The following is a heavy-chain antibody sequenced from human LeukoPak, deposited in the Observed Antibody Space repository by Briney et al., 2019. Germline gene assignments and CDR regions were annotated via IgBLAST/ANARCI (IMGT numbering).Heavy chain of an antibody. CDR1: GYTFTSYG. V-gene: IGHV1-18*01. J-gene: IGHJ6*03. CDR3: AREGYDILTGYSFVYYYYMDV. Sequence: ASVKVSCKASGYTFTSYGISWVRQAPGQGLEWMGWIGAYNGNTNYAQKLQGRVTMTTDTSTSTAYMELRSLRSDDTAVYYCAREGYDILTGYSFVYYYYMDVWGKGTTVTISS. CDR2: IGAYNGNT. D-gene: IGHD3-9*01.